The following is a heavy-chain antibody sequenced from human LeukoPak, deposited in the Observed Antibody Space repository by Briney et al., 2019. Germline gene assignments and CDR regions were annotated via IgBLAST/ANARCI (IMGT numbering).Heavy chain of an antibody. CDR2: ISAYNGNT. CDR3: ARVGYYDSSGYYFG. D-gene: IGHD3-22*01. J-gene: IGHJ4*02. CDR1: GYTFTSYG. Sequence: ASVKVSCKASGYTFTSYGISWVRQAPGQGLEWMGWISAYNGNTDYAQKLQGRVTMTTDTSTSTAYMELRSLRSDDTAVYYCARVGYYDSSGYYFGWGQGTLVTVPS. V-gene: IGHV1-18*01.